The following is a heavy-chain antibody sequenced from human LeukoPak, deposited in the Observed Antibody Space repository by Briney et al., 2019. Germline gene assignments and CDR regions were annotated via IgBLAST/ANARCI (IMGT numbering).Heavy chain of an antibody. V-gene: IGHV1-18*01. J-gene: IGHJ4*02. Sequence: SSLRSSRKAPLYTLTPYSISCVRHPPAQGRAWVGWISAYNGNTNYAQKFQGRVTITADKSTSTAYMELSSLRSEDTAVYYCVRDVVYDSSGPRTDWGQGTLVTVSS. D-gene: IGHD3-22*01. CDR1: LYTLTPYS. CDR3: VRDVVYDSSGPRTD. CDR2: ISAYNGNT.